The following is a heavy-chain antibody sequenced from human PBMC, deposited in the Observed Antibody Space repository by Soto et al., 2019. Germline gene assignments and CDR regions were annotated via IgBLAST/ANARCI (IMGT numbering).Heavy chain of an antibody. D-gene: IGHD5-18*01. V-gene: IGHV1-3*01. Sequence: SVKVSCKAAGYTFTSYAMHWVRQAPGQRLEWMGWINAGNGNTKYSQKYQGRVTITRDKSASTAYMELSSLRSEHTAVYYCARDRRKDTATKYFQHWGQGTLVTVSS. CDR3: ARDRRKDTATKYFQH. J-gene: IGHJ1*01. CDR2: INAGNGNT. CDR1: GYTFTSYA.